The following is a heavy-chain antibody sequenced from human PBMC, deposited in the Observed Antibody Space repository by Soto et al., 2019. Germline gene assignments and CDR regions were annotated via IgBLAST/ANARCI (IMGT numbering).Heavy chain of an antibody. CDR1: GFTFSSYS. V-gene: IGHV3-48*02. CDR3: AREYNSDY. Sequence: GGSLRLSCAASGFTFSSYSMNWVRQAPGKGLEWLSYIGSSSRTIYYADSVKGRFTISRDNAKNSLYLQMNSLRDEDTAMYYCAREYNSDYWGQGTLVTVSS. J-gene: IGHJ4*02. D-gene: IGHD1-20*01. CDR2: IGSSSRTI.